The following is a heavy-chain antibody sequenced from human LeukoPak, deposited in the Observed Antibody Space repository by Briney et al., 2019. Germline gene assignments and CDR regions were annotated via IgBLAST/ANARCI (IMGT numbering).Heavy chain of an antibody. Sequence: GGPLRLSCAASGFTFSSYSMNWVRQAPGKGLEWVSSISSSSSYIYYADSVKGRFTISRDNAKNSLYLQMNSLRAEDTAVYYCARVRITDSSGWYGWGFDYWGQGTLVTVSS. CDR2: ISSSSSYI. D-gene: IGHD6-19*01. CDR1: GFTFSSYS. CDR3: ARVRITDSSGWYGWGFDY. J-gene: IGHJ4*02. V-gene: IGHV3-21*03.